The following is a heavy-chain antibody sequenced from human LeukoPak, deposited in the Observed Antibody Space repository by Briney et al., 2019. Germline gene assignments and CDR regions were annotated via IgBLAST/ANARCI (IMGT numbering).Heavy chain of an antibody. CDR3: AKDSKTYYYDSSFDY. Sequence: GGSLRLSCAAAGFTFSSFSMDWVRQAPGKGLEWVSYISSTSSTIYYADSVQGRFTSSRDNSKNTLYLQMNSLRAEDTAVYYCAKDSKTYYYDSSFDYWGQGTLVTVSS. CDR1: GFTFSSFS. D-gene: IGHD3-22*01. CDR2: ISSTSSTI. J-gene: IGHJ4*02. V-gene: IGHV3-48*01.